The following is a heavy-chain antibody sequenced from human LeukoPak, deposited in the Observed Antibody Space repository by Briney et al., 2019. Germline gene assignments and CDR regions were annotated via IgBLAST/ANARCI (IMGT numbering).Heavy chain of an antibody. CDR3: AARMVTTWAFDY. V-gene: IGHV3-53*01. J-gene: IGHJ4*02. CDR1: GVTFNGNY. CDR2: IYSGGST. D-gene: IGHD4-17*01. Sequence: GGSLRLSCAASGVTFNGNYMSWVRQAPGKGLEWVSVIYSGGSTYYADSVKGRFTISRDNSKNTLYLQMNSLRVEDTAVYYCAARMVTTWAFDYWGQGTLVTVSS.